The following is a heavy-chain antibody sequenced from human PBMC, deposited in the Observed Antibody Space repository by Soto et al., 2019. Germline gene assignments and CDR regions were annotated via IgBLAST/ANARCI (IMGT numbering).Heavy chain of an antibody. CDR3: ARVHYDFWSGHTYYYYMDV. Sequence: GGSLRLSCAASGFTFSSYAMSWVRQAPGKGLEWVSAINGSGGSTYYADSVKGRFTISRDNAKNTLYLQMNSLRAEDTAEYYCARVHYDFWSGHTYYYYMDVWGKGTTVTVSS. V-gene: IGHV3-23*01. CDR2: INGSGGST. D-gene: IGHD3-3*01. CDR1: GFTFSSYA. J-gene: IGHJ6*03.